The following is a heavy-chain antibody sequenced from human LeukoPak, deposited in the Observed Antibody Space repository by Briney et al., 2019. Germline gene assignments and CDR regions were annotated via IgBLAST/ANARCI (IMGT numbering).Heavy chain of an antibody. CDR2: INTNTGNP. CDR3: ARAPLTGELVSLDWANWFDP. V-gene: IGHV7-4-1*02. CDR1: GYTFTSYA. D-gene: IGHD1-1*01. J-gene: IGHJ5*02. Sequence: GASVKVSCKASGYTFTSYAMNWVRQAPGQGLEWMGWINTNTGNPTYAQGFTGRFVFSLDTSVSTAYLQISSLKAEDTAVYYCARAPLTGELVSLDWANWFDPWGQGTLVTVSS.